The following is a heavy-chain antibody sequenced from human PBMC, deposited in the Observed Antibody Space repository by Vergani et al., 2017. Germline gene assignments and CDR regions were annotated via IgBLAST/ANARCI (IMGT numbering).Heavy chain of an antibody. CDR3: ARGSAIIAADITRGDRGEPV. J-gene: IGHJ6*04. CDR1: GGSFSGYY. Sequence: QVQLQQWGAGLLKPSETLSLTCAVYGGSFSGYYWSWIRQPPGKGLEWIGEINHSGSTNYNPSLKSRVTISVDTSKNQFSLKLSSVTATDTAVYYCARGSAIIAADITRGDRGEPVWGNGTTVTVSS. D-gene: IGHD6-13*01. CDR2: INHSGST. V-gene: IGHV4-34*01.